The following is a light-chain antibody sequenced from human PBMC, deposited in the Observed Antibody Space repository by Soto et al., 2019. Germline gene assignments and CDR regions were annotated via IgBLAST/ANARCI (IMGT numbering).Light chain of an antibody. Sequence: DIQMTQSPATLSASVGDRVTITCRASQSISSWLAWYQQKPGKAPKLLIYTASTLESGVPSRFSDSGSGTEFTLTITSLQPDDFATYYCLQYNSYTFGQGTKLEIK. CDR3: LQYNSYT. J-gene: IGKJ2*01. CDR1: QSISSW. V-gene: IGKV1-5*03. CDR2: TAS.